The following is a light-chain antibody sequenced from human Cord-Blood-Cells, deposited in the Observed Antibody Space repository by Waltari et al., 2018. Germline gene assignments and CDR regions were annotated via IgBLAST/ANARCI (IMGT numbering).Light chain of an antibody. CDR2: KAS. J-gene: IGKJ2*01. CDR3: QQYNSYSYT. CDR1: PSISSW. Sequence: DIQMPQSPSTLSSSVGDRITITCRASPSISSWLAWYQQKPGKAPKLLIYKASSLESGVPSRFSGSGSGTEFTLTISSLQPDDFATYYCQQYNSYSYTFGQGTKLEIK. V-gene: IGKV1-5*03.